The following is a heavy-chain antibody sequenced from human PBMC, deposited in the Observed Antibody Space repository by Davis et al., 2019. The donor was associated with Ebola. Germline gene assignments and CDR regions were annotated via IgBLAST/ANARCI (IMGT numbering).Heavy chain of an antibody. CDR1: GCSISSYY. D-gene: IGHD3-3*01. J-gene: IGHJ5*02. Sequence: MPGGSLRLSCTVSGCSISSYYWSWIRQPPGKGLEWIGYIYYSGSTNYNPSLKSRVTISVDTSKNQFSLKLSSVTAADTAVYYCARHDYDFWSGYYTGDWFDPWGQGTLVTVSS. CDR2: IYYSGST. V-gene: IGHV4-59*08. CDR3: ARHDYDFWSGYYTGDWFDP.